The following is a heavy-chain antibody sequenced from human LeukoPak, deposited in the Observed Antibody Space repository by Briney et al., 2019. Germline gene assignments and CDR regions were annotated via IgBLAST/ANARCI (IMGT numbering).Heavy chain of an antibody. D-gene: IGHD3-22*01. CDR2: IYTSGST. CDR1: GGSFSGYY. Sequence: SETLSLTCAVYGGSFSGYYWSWIRQPAGKGLEWIGRIYTSGSTNYNPSLKSRVTMSVDTSKNQFSLKLSSVTAADTAVYYCARPYYDSSGYWFDPWGQGTLVTVSS. J-gene: IGHJ5*02. V-gene: IGHV4-59*10. CDR3: ARPYYDSSGYWFDP.